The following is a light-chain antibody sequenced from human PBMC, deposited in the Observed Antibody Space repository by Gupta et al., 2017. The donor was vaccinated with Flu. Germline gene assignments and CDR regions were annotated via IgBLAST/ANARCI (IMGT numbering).Light chain of an antibody. J-gene: IGLJ1*01. CDR3: AAWDDSLKGYV. CDR2: SDS. Sequence: QSVLTQPPSASGTPGQTVTIPCSGSSSNIGSNVVNWYQQLPGTAPKLLIYSDSQRPSGVPDRFSGSKSGTSASLAISGLQSEDEADYYCAAWDDSLKGYVFGTGTDVTAL. CDR1: SSNIGSNV. V-gene: IGLV1-44*01.